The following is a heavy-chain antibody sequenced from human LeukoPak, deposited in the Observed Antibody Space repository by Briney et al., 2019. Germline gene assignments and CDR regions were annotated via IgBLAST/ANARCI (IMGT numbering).Heavy chain of an antibody. D-gene: IGHD2/OR15-2a*01. Sequence: QPGRSLRLSCAASGFTFSSYGMHWVRQAPGKGLEWVAVISYDGSNKYYADSVKGRFTISRDNSKNTLYLQMNSLRAEDTAVYYCARSGLSRFGFWGQGTLVTVSS. V-gene: IGHV3-30*03. CDR3: ARSGLSRFGF. CDR2: ISYDGSNK. J-gene: IGHJ4*02. CDR1: GFTFSSYG.